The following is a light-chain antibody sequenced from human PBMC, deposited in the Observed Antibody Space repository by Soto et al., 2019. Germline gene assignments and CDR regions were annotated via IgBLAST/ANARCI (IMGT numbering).Light chain of an antibody. CDR3: SSYTSSRAV. CDR1: SSDVGGYNY. CDR2: DVS. J-gene: IGLJ2*01. Sequence: QSVLTQPASVSGSPGQSITISCTGTSSDVGGYNYVSWYQQHPGKAPKLMIYDVSNRPSGVSNRFSGSKSGNTASLTISGLQAEDEADYYCSSYTSSRAVVGGGTKLTVL. V-gene: IGLV2-14*01.